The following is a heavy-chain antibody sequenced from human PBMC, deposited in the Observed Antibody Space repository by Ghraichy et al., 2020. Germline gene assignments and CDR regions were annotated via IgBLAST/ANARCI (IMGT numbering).Heavy chain of an antibody. V-gene: IGHV3-30*18. CDR2: ISSDEKTK. Sequence: GGSLRLSCAASGFTFSRDGLHWVRQAPGKGLEWVTLISSDEKTKYYADSVKGRFTISRDNSKNTLFLQMNSLRAEDTAIYYCAKGEDGSPDYWGQGTLVIVSS. D-gene: IGHD1-26*01. J-gene: IGHJ4*02. CDR1: GFTFSRDG. CDR3: AKGEDGSPDY.